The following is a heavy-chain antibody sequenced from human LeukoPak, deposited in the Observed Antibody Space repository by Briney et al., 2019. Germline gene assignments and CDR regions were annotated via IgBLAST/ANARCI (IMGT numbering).Heavy chain of an antibody. J-gene: IGHJ3*02. D-gene: IGHD7-27*01. CDR3: ARVPGVDAFDI. CDR2: INHSGST. CDR1: GGSFSGYY. Sequence: SETLSLTCAVYGGSFSGYYWSWIRQPPGKGLEWIGEINHSGSTNYNPSLKSRVTISVDRSKNQFSLKLSSVTAADTAVYYCARVPGVDAFDIWGQGTMVTVSS. V-gene: IGHV4-34*01.